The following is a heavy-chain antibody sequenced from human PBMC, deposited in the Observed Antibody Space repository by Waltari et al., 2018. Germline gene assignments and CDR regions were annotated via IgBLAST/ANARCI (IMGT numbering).Heavy chain of an antibody. D-gene: IGHD6-13*01. CDR3: AKDTFEAAAGTDTGGVDY. V-gene: IGHV3-30*02. CDR2: IRYDGSNK. Sequence: QVQLVESGGGVVQPGGSLRLSCAASGFTFSSYGMHWVRQAPGKGLEWVAFIRYDGSNKYYADSVTGRFTIYRDNSKNTLYLQMNRLRAEDTAVYYCAKDTFEAAAGTDTGGVDYWGQGTLVTVSS. CDR1: GFTFSSYG. J-gene: IGHJ4*02.